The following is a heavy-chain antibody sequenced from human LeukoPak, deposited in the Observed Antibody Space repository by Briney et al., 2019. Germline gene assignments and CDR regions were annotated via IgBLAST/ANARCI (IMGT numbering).Heavy chain of an antibody. J-gene: IGHJ4*02. Sequence: GGSLRLSCAASGFTFSSYGMHWVRQAPGKGLEWVAVIWYDGSNKYYADSVKGRFTISRDNSQNTLYLQMNSLRAEDTAVYYCAKDPGGYDSYFDYWGQGTLVTVSS. CDR2: IWYDGSNK. V-gene: IGHV3-33*06. D-gene: IGHD5-12*01. CDR1: GFTFSSYG. CDR3: AKDPGGYDSYFDY.